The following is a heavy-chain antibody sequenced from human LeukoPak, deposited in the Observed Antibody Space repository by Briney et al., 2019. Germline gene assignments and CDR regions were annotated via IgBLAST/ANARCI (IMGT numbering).Heavy chain of an antibody. V-gene: IGHV4-34*01. CDR3: ARSFYYYYGMDV. CDR1: GGSFSDYY. D-gene: IGHD3-16*02. J-gene: IGHJ6*02. Sequence: PSETLSLTCAVYGGSFSDYYWSWIRQPPGKGLEWIGEINHSGSSNYNPSLKSRVTISVDTSKNQFSLKLSSVTAADTAVYYCARSFYYYYGMDVWGQGTTVTVSS. CDR2: INHSGSS.